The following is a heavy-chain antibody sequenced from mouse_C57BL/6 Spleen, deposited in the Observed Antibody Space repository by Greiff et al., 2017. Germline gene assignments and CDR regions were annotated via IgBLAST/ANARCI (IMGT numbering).Heavy chain of an antibody. J-gene: IGHJ2*01. V-gene: IGHV6-6*01. CDR1: GFTFSDAW. CDR3: TGLITTVVATGFDY. Sequence: EVQLVESGGGLVQPGGSMKLSCAASGFTFSDAWMDWVRQSPEKGLEWVAEIRNKANNHATYYAESVKGRFTISRDDSKSSVYLQMNSLRAEDTGIYYCTGLITTVVATGFDYWGQGTTLTVSS. D-gene: IGHD1-1*01. CDR2: IRNKANNHAT.